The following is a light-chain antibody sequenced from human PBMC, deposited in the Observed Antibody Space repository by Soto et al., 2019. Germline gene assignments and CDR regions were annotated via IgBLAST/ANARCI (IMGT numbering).Light chain of an antibody. CDR3: QQYETFSGT. Sequence: DIQMTQSPSSLSASVADIVTITCRASQSISSYLNWYQQKPGKAPKLLIYDASTLESGVPSRFSGSGSGTEFTLTISSLQPDDFASYYCQQYETFSGTFGPGTKVDIK. J-gene: IGKJ1*01. CDR2: DAS. V-gene: IGKV1-5*01. CDR1: QSISSY.